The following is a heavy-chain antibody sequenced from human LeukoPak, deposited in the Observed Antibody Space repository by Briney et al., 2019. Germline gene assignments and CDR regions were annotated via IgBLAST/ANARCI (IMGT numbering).Heavy chain of an antibody. CDR3: AKDLSYWVVRGVTVDY. J-gene: IGHJ4*02. Sequence: GGSLRLSCAASGFTFSSYGMHWVRQAPGKGLEWVAVISYDGSNKYYADSVKGRFTISRDNSKNTLYLQMNSLRAEDTAVYYCAKDLSYWVVRGVTVDYWGQGTLVTVSS. D-gene: IGHD3-10*01. V-gene: IGHV3-30*18. CDR1: GFTFSSYG. CDR2: ISYDGSNK.